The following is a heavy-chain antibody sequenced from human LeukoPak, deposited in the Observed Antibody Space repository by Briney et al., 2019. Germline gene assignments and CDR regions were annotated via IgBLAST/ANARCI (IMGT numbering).Heavy chain of an antibody. V-gene: IGHV4-38-2*02. CDR2: IYHSGST. J-gene: IGHJ4*02. CDR1: GYSISSGYY. CDR3: ARSGGGSGYYYNRWYFDY. Sequence: SETLSLTCTVSGYSISSGYYWGWIRQPPGKGLEWIGSIYHSGSTNYNPSLKSRVTISVDTSKNQFSLKLSSVTAADTAVYYCARSGGGSGYYYNRWYFDYWGQGTLVTVSS. D-gene: IGHD3-22*01.